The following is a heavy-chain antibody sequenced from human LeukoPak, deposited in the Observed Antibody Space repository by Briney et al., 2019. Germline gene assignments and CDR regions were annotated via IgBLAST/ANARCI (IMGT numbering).Heavy chain of an antibody. CDR2: IWYDGSQK. Sequence: PGRSLKLSCAASGITFSTSGMHWVRQAPGKGLEWVAVIWYDGSQKYYADSVKGRFTISRDNSKDTLFLQMNSLTLEDTAVYYCANDTGHLILGDYWGQGTLVIVSS. CDR1: GITFSTSG. J-gene: IGHJ4*02. V-gene: IGHV3-33*06. CDR3: ANDTGHLILGDY. D-gene: IGHD7-27*01.